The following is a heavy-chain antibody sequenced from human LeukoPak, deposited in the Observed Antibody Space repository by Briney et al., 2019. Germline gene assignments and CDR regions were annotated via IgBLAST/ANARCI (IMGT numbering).Heavy chain of an antibody. CDR3: ARRPVLEWLSRPVDY. CDR2: INPNSGGT. Sequence: ASVKVSCKASGYTFTGYYIHWVRQAPGQGLEWMGWINPNSGGTNYAQKLQGRVTMTSGTSTSTAYMELRSLRSDDTAVYYCARRPVLEWLSRPVDYWGQGTLVTVSS. V-gene: IGHV1-2*02. CDR1: GYTFTGYY. D-gene: IGHD3-3*01. J-gene: IGHJ4*02.